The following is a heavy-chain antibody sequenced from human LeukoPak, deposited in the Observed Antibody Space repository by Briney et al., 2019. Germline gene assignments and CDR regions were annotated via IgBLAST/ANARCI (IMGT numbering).Heavy chain of an antibody. V-gene: IGHV4-34*01. CDR1: GGSFSGYY. Sequence: SENLSLTCAVYGGSFSGYYWSWIRQPPGKGLEWIGEINHSGSTNYNPSLKSRVTISVDTSKNQFSLKLSSVTAADTAVYYCARGGGYASPIGYWGQGALVTVSS. CDR2: INHSGST. J-gene: IGHJ4*02. CDR3: ARGGGYASPIGY. D-gene: IGHD5-12*01.